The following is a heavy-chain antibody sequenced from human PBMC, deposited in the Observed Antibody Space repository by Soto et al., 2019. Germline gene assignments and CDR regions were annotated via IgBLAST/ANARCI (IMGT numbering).Heavy chain of an antibody. Sequence: QVQLVQSGAEVKKPGSSVKVSCKASGGTFSSYAISWVRQAPGQGLEWMGGIIPIFGTANYAQKVQGRVTITADKSTSTAYMELSSLRSEDRAVYYYARVKGITMVRGAGYYGMDVWGQGTTVTVSS. J-gene: IGHJ6*02. CDR1: GGTFSSYA. D-gene: IGHD3-10*01. V-gene: IGHV1-69*06. CDR2: IIPIFGTA. CDR3: ARVKGITMVRGAGYYGMDV.